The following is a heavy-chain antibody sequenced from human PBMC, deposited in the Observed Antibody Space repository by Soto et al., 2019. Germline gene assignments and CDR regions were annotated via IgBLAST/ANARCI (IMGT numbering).Heavy chain of an antibody. D-gene: IGHD2-8*01. CDR2: IYYSGST. CDR3: ARLGWDCTNGVCYTFDY. V-gene: IGHV4-39*01. CDR1: GGSISSSSYY. Sequence: QLQLQESGPGLVKPSETLSLTCTVSGGSISSSSYYWGWIRQPPGKGLEWIGSIYYSGSTYYNPSLKSRVPISVDTSKNQFSLKLSSVTAADTSVYYCARLGWDCTNGVCYTFDYWGQGTLVTVSS. J-gene: IGHJ4*02.